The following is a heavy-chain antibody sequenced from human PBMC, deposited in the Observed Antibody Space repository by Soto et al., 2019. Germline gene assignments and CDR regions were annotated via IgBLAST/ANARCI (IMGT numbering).Heavy chain of an antibody. CDR1: GFTFSSYA. CDR3: ASAGSSGWSVFLDY. CDR2: ISYDGSNK. V-gene: IGHV3-30-3*01. Sequence: PGGSLRLSCAASGFTFSSYAMHWVRQAPGKGLEWVAVISYDGSNKYYADSVKGRFTISRDNSKNTLYLQMNSLRAEDTAVYYRASAGSSGWSVFLDYWGQGTLVTVS. D-gene: IGHD6-19*01. J-gene: IGHJ4*02.